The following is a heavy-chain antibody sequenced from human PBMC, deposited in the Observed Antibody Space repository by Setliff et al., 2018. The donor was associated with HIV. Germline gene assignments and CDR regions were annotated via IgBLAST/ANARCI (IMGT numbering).Heavy chain of an antibody. D-gene: IGHD5-18*01. CDR1: GGSIINNF. V-gene: IGHV4-59*01. CDR3: ARSPGVDTNMAFDY. J-gene: IGHJ4*02. Sequence: SETLSLTCTVSGGSIINNFWSWIRLPPGKGLEYIGYIYYSGNTDYNPSLKSRVTISVDTSRNQFSLKLSSVTAADTAVYYCARSPGVDTNMAFDYWGQGMLVTVPS. CDR2: IYYSGNT.